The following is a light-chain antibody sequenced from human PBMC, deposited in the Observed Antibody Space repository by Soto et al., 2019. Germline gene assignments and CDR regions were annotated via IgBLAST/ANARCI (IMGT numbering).Light chain of an antibody. V-gene: IGKV3-20*01. CDR2: DVS. Sequence: GTLSLSPGERATLSCRASQSVSSAYLAWYQQKPGQAPRLLIYDVSSRATGIPDRFSGSGSGTDFTLTISRLEPEDFAVYYCQQYGSSPETFGQGTKVDIK. CDR1: QSVSSAY. CDR3: QQYGSSPET. J-gene: IGKJ1*01.